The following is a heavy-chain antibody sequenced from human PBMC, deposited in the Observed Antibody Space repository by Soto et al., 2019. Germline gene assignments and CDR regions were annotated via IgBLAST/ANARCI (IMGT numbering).Heavy chain of an antibody. J-gene: IGHJ6*02. CDR2: ISSSSSYI. V-gene: IGHV3-21*01. CDR3: ARIRYSSGWSRRYYYYGMDV. Sequence: PVGSLRLSCAASGFTFSSYSMNWVRQAPGKGLEWVSSISSSSSYIYYADSVKGRFTISRDNAKNSLYLQMNSLRAEDTAVYYCARIRYSSGWSRRYYYYGMDVWGQGTTVTVSS. D-gene: IGHD6-19*01. CDR1: GFTFSSYS.